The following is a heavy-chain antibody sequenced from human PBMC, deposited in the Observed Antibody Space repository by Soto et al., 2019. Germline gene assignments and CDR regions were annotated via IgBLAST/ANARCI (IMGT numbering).Heavy chain of an antibody. CDR3: AYRPCSGGSCYWFSFSGMAV. D-gene: IGHD2-15*01. J-gene: IGHJ6*02. Sequence: QITLKESGPTLVKPTQTLTLTCTFSGFSLSTSGVGVAWIRQPPGKALEWLALIYWDDDKRYRPSLESRLTITKDTSKTQVVLTMTHTDSVDTATYYCAYRPCSGGSCYWFSFSGMAVWGQGTTVTVSS. V-gene: IGHV2-5*02. CDR1: GFSLSTSGVG. CDR2: IYWDDDK.